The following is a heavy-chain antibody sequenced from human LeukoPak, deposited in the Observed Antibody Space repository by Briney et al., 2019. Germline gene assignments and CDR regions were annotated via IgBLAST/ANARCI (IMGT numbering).Heavy chain of an antibody. D-gene: IGHD3-10*01. J-gene: IGHJ4*02. CDR2: IKQDGSEK. CDR3: ARAIVWFGSDY. CDR1: GFSFSLSY. Sequence: PGGSLRLSCAASGFSFSLSYMSWVRQAPGKGLEWVANIKQDGSEKYYVDSVEGRFTISRDNAKNSLYLQMNSLRAEDTAVYYCARAIVWFGSDYWGQGTLVTVSS. V-gene: IGHV3-7*01.